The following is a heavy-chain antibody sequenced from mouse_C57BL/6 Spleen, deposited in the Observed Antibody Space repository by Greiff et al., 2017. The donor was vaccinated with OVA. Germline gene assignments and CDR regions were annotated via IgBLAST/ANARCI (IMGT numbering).Heavy chain of an antibody. CDR1: GFTFSSYG. CDR3: ARQPIYEGYYVGWYFDV. V-gene: IGHV5-6*01. D-gene: IGHD2-3*01. J-gene: IGHJ1*03. Sequence: EVQLVESGGDLVKPGGSLKLSCAASGFTFSSYGMSWVRQTPDKRLEWVATISSGGSYTYYPDSVKGRFTISRDNAKNTLYLQMSSLKSEDTAMYYCARQPIYEGYYVGWYFDVWGTETSVTVSS. CDR2: ISSGGSYT.